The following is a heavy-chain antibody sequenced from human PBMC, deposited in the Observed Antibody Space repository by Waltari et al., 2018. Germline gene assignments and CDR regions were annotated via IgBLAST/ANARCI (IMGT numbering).Heavy chain of an antibody. Sequence: QLQLQESGPGLVKPSETLPLTCSVSGGSISGRDYHWGWIRQPPGKGLEWIGSVYHTGTAYYNPSLKSRVTVSVDTSKNQFSLKVNSVTAADTAFYYCARSSRQFDSWFDPWGQGTLVTVSS. CDR3: ARSSRQFDSWFDP. CDR1: GGSISGRDYH. V-gene: IGHV4-39*01. CDR2: VYHTGTA. J-gene: IGHJ5*02. D-gene: IGHD3-10*01.